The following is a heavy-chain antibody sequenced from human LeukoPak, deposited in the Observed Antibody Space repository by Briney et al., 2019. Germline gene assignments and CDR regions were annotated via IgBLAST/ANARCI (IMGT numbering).Heavy chain of an antibody. CDR3: ARAPTVLVGYCSSSSCQADY. CDR2: IDPSSTYI. CDR1: GFTFSSYA. J-gene: IGHJ4*02. Sequence: GGSLRLSCAASGFTFSSYAMTWVRQAPGKGLEWVSAIDPSSTYIYYADSVKGRFTISRDNAENSLYLQMNSLRVEDTAVYYCARAPTVLVGYCSSSSCQADYWGQGTLVTVSS. V-gene: IGHV3-21*01. D-gene: IGHD2-2*01.